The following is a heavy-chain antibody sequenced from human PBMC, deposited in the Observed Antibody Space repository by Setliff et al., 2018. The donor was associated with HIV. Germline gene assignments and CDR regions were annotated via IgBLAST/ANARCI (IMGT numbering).Heavy chain of an antibody. Sequence: SETLSLTCAVYGGSFSGYYWSWIRQSPGKGLEWIGEINHSGDTNYNSSLKSRITMSLDTSKNQFSLTLRSVTAADTAVYSCTRGPEFSIGGHYYYYYMDVWGRGTAVTVSS. CDR3: TRGPEFSIGGHYYYYYMDV. J-gene: IGHJ6*03. CDR1: GGSFSGYY. CDR2: INHSGDT. V-gene: IGHV4-34*01. D-gene: IGHD6-6*01.